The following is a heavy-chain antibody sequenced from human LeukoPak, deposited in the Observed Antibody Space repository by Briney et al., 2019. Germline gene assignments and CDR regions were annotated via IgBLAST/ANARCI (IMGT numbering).Heavy chain of an antibody. CDR3: ARHISSGGTYAHFDY. D-gene: IGHD1-26*01. Sequence: SETLSLTCTVSGSMYNYYWSWLRQPPGKGLEWIGYIHYNGITNYSPSLKSRVTMSLDTSKNQVSLKLNSVSAADTAVYYCARHISSGGTYAHFDYWGQGTLVTVSS. CDR1: GSMYNYY. V-gene: IGHV4-59*08. CDR2: IHYNGIT. J-gene: IGHJ4*02.